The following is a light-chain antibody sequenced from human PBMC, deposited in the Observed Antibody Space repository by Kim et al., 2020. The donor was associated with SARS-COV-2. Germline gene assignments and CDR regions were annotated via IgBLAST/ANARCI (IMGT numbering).Light chain of an antibody. CDR2: DGS. J-gene: IGKJ5*01. CDR1: QSIGNN. V-gene: IGKV1-39*01. CDR3: QQTYATLSIT. Sequence: DIQMTQSPSSLSASVGDRVTITCRTSQSIGNNLNWYQQKPGKAPKVLIFDGSTLQTAVPSRFSGSGSGTDFTLTISNLQPEDFATYHCQQTYATLSITFGQGTRLEIK.